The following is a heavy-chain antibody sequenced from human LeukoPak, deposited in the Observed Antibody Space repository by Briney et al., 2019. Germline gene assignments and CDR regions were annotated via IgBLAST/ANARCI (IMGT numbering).Heavy chain of an antibody. CDR2: IYSGGST. D-gene: IGHD3-22*01. CDR3: ARTPYYYDSSGYQYNWFDP. Sequence: PGGSLRLSCAASGCTVSSNYMSWVRQAPGKGLEWVSVIYSGGSTYYADSVKGRFTISRDNSKNTLYLQMNSLRAEDTAVYYCARTPYYYDSSGYQYNWFDPWGQGTLVTVSS. CDR1: GCTVSSNY. J-gene: IGHJ5*02. V-gene: IGHV3-66*01.